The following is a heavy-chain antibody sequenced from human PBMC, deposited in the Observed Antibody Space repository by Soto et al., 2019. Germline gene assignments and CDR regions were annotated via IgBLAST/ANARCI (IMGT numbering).Heavy chain of an antibody. Sequence: QVHLVQSGAEVKKPGASVKVSCQGSGYAFTTYGITWVRQAPGQGLEWMGWISAHNGNTNYAQKLQGRVTVTRDTSTSPASMELRSLRYDDTAVYYCPRGRYGDYWGQGALVTVSS. V-gene: IGHV1-18*01. J-gene: IGHJ4*02. D-gene: IGHD1-1*01. CDR2: ISAHNGNT. CDR3: PRGRYGDY. CDR1: GYAFTTYG.